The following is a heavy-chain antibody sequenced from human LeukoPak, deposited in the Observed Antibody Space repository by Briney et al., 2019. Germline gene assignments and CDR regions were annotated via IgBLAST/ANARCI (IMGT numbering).Heavy chain of an antibody. CDR2: INSDGSST. V-gene: IGHV3-74*01. J-gene: IGHJ6*02. CDR3: ARDPYSSTWSYGMDV. CDR1: GFTFSSYW. Sequence: PGGSLRLSCAASGFTFSSYWMHWVRQAPGKGLVWVSRINSDGSSTSYADSVKGRFTISRDNAKNSLFLQMDALRAEDTAVYYCARDPYSSTWSYGMDVWGQGTLVTVSS. D-gene: IGHD6-6*01.